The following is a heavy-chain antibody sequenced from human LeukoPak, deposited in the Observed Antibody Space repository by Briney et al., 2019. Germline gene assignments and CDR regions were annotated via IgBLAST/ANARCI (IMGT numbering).Heavy chain of an antibody. D-gene: IGHD3-22*01. CDR3: AKKNGDSSGYYLYYFDY. J-gene: IGHJ4*02. V-gene: IGHV3-23*01. CDR1: GFTFSSYA. Sequence: GGSLRLSRAASGFTFSSYAMSWVRQAPGKGLEWVSAISGSGGSTYYADFVKGRFTISRDNSKNTLYLQLNSLRAEDTAVYYCAKKNGDSSGYYLYYFDYWGQGTLVTVSS. CDR2: ISGSGGST.